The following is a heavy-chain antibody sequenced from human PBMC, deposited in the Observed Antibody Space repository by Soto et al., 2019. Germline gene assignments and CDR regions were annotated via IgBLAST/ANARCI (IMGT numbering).Heavy chain of an antibody. Sequence: HPGGSLRLSCAASGFTFSSYAMHWVRQAPGKGLEWVAVISYDGSNKYYADSVKGRFTISRDNSKNTLYLQMNSLRAEDTAVYYCASLISVTTSFFDYWGQGTLVTVSS. V-gene: IGHV3-30-3*01. CDR3: ASLISVTTSFFDY. J-gene: IGHJ4*02. D-gene: IGHD4-17*01. CDR2: ISYDGSNK. CDR1: GFTFSSYA.